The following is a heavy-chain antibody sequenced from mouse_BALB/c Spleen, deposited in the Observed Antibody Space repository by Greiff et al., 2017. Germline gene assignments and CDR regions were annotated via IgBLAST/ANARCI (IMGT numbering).Heavy chain of an antibody. J-gene: IGHJ3*01. Sequence: QVHLQQPGAELVKPGASVKLSCKASGYTFTSYWMHWVQQRPGQGLEWIGEINPSNGRTNYNEKFKSKATLTVDKSSSTAYMQLSSLTSEDSAVYYWARTPYYDNDEGFAYWGQGTLVTVSA. CDR1: GYTFTSYW. V-gene: IGHV1S81*02. CDR2: INPSNGRT. D-gene: IGHD2-4*01. CDR3: ARTPYYDNDEGFAY.